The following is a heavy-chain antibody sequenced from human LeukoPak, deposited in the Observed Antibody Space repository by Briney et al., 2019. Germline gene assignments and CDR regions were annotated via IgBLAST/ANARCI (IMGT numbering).Heavy chain of an antibody. CDR2: INPDSGGP. J-gene: IGHJ4*02. V-gene: IGHV1-2*02. CDR1: GYTFTDYY. D-gene: IGHD3-22*01. Sequence: ASVKVSCKASGYTFTDYYMHWVRQAPGQGLEWMGWINPDSGGPNYAQKFQGRVTMTRDTSISTAYMELSRLRSDDTAVYYCARESRGILNYFDFWGQGTLVTVSS. CDR3: ARESRGILNYFDF.